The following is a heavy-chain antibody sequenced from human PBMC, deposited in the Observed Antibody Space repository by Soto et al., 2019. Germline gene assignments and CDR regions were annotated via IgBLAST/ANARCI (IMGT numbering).Heavy chain of an antibody. V-gene: IGHV4-4*02. J-gene: IGHJ6*02. Sequence: PSETLSLTCAVSGDSISSSNWWTWVRQPPGKGLEWIGDIYHTGFTNYNPSLKSRVTILVDKSKNQFSLKLTSVTAADTAVYYCARYSASGSYYYFRMDVWGQGATVTVSS. CDR1: GDSISSSNW. CDR2: IYHTGFT. D-gene: IGHD6-13*01. CDR3: ARYSASGSYYYFRMDV.